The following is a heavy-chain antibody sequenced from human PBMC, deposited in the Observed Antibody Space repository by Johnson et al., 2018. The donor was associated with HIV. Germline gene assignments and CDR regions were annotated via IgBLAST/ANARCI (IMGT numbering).Heavy chain of an antibody. CDR1: GFTVSSNY. CDR2: IYSGGST. CDR3: ARDPLAYDNFWSGSLHAFDI. V-gene: IGHV3-66*01. Sequence: VQVVESGGGLVQPGGSLRLSCAASGFTVSSNYMSWVRQAPGKGLEWVSVIYSGGSTYYADSVKGRFTISRDNAKNSLYLQMNSLRGEDTAVYYCARDPLAYDNFWSGSLHAFDIWGQGTKVTVSS. D-gene: IGHD3-3*01. J-gene: IGHJ3*02.